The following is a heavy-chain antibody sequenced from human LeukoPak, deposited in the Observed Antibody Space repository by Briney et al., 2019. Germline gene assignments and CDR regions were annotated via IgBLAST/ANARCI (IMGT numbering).Heavy chain of an antibody. CDR2: INSDGSST. CDR3: AKSGKYIVGATSVDY. J-gene: IGHJ4*02. V-gene: IGHV3-74*01. D-gene: IGHD1-26*01. Sequence: GGSLRLSCAASGFTFSSYWMHWVRQAPGKGLLWVSRINSDGSSTSYADSVKGRFTISRDNAKNTLYLQMNSLRAEDTAVYYCAKSGKYIVGATSVDYWGQGTLVTVSS. CDR1: GFTFSSYW.